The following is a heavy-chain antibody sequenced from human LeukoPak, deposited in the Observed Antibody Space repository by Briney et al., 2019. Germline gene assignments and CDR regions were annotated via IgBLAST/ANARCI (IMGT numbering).Heavy chain of an antibody. V-gene: IGHV3-7*01. Sequence: GGSLRLSCAASGFTFSSYWMSWVRQAPGKGLEWVANIKQDGSEKYYVDSVKGRFTISRDNAKNSLYLQMNSLRAEDTAVYYCARDRKRITMVRGDMGDAFDIWGQGTMVTVSS. CDR1: GFTFSSYW. D-gene: IGHD3-10*01. J-gene: IGHJ3*02. CDR2: IKQDGSEK. CDR3: ARDRKRITMVRGDMGDAFDI.